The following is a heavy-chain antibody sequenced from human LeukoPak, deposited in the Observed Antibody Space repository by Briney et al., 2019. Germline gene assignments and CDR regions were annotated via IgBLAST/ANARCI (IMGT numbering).Heavy chain of an antibody. CDR3: AKLISVWIQLWFGAFDI. Sequence: GGSLRLSCAASGFTFSSYAMSWVRQAPGKGLEWVSAISGSGGSTYYADSVKGRFTISRDNSKNTLYLQMNSLRAEDTAVYYCAKLISVWIQLWFGAFDIWGQGTMVTVSS. CDR2: ISGSGGST. CDR1: GFTFSSYA. J-gene: IGHJ3*02. D-gene: IGHD5-18*01. V-gene: IGHV3-23*01.